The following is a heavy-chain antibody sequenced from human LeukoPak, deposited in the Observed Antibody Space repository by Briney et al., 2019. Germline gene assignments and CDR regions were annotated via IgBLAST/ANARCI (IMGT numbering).Heavy chain of an antibody. CDR2: IWYDGSNK. Sequence: GGSLRLSCAASGFTFSSYGMHWVRQAPGKGLEWVAVIWYDGSNKYYADSVKGRFTISRDNSKNTLYLQMNSLRAEDTAVYYCAKAPNSYSSSWYAYFQHWGQGTLVTVSS. CDR3: AKAPNSYSSSWYAYFQH. CDR1: GFTFSSYG. J-gene: IGHJ1*01. D-gene: IGHD6-13*01. V-gene: IGHV3-33*06.